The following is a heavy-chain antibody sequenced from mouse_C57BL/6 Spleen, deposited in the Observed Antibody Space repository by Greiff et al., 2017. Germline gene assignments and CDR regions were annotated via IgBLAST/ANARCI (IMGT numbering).Heavy chain of an antibody. Sequence: EVMLVESGGDLVKPGGSLKLSCAASGFTFSSYGMSWVRQTPDKRLEWVATISSGGSYTYYPDSVKGRFTISRDNAKNTLYLQISSLKSEDTAMYYCARHEDTWFAYWGQGTLVTVSA. CDR3: ARHEDTWFAY. CDR1: GFTFSSYG. V-gene: IGHV5-6*01. CDR2: ISSGGSYT. J-gene: IGHJ3*01.